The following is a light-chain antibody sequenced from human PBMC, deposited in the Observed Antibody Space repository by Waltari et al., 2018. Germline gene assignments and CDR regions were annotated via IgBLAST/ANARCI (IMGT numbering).Light chain of an antibody. CDR2: DVT. V-gene: IGLV2-14*03. J-gene: IGLJ2*01. CDR1: STDVGASNF. CDR3: SSFTDTHTLL. Sequence: QSALTQPASVSGSPGQSTTISCTGTSTDVGASNFVTWYQQHPGRAPQLMIYDVTARPSGISYRFSGSKSANTASLTISGLLPEDEAIYYCSSFTDTHTLLFGGGTTVTVL.